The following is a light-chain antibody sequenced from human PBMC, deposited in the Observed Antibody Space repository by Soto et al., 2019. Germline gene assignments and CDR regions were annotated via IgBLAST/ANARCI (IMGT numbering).Light chain of an antibody. Sequence: DIQMTQSPSTLSASVGDRITIACRASQSIDSGLAWYQQKPGKAPKLLIYEASNLESGVPSRFSGSGSGTEFTLTISSLQPDDFATYYCQQYGDYSLLTFGGGTKVEI. V-gene: IGKV1-5*03. CDR3: QQYGDYSLLT. CDR2: EAS. CDR1: QSIDSG. J-gene: IGKJ4*01.